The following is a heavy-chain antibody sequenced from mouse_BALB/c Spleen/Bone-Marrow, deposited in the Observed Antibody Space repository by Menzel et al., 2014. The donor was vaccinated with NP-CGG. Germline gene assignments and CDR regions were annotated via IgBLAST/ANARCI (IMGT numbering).Heavy chain of an antibody. CDR2: IDPANGNT. CDR3: DRKDGYSSGRFDV. V-gene: IGHV14-3*02. D-gene: IGHD2-3*01. J-gene: IGHJ1*01. Sequence: EVQLQQSGAELVKPGASVKLSCTASGFNIKDTYMHWVKQRPEQGLEWIGRIDPANGNTKYDPKFQGKATITADTSSNTAYLQLSSLTSEDNDVYNCDRKDGYSSGRFDVWGARTTITVSS. CDR1: GFNIKDTY.